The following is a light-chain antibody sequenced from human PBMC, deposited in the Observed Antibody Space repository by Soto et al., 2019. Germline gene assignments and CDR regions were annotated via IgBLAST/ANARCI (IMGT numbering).Light chain of an antibody. J-gene: IGKJ4*01. CDR1: QSVISN. CDR3: QQYQSLT. V-gene: IGKV3-20*01. Sequence: ENGLTQPPGTLSLSQGERATLSCRSSQSVISNLAWYQQKPGQAPRLLIYGASSRVTGIPDRFSGSGSGTDFTLTITRLEPEDFAVYYCQQYQSLTFGGGTKVDIK. CDR2: GAS.